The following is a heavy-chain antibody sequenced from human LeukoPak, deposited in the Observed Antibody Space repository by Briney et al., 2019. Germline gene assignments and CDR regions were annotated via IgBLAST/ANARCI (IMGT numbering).Heavy chain of an antibody. D-gene: IGHD4-17*01. CDR2: IIPILGIA. J-gene: IGHJ4*02. CDR3: ARASAVTKPLDY. CDR1: GGTFSSYA. Sequence: ASVKVSCKASGGTFSSYAISWVRQAPGQGLEWMGRIIPILGIANYAQKFQGRVTITADKSTSTAYMELSSLRSEDTAVYCCARASAVTKPLDYWGQGTLVTVSS. V-gene: IGHV1-69*04.